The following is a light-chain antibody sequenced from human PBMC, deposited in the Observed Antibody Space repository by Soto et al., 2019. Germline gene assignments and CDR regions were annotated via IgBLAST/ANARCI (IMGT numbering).Light chain of an antibody. CDR1: SSDVGGYDY. CDR3: TSYSSGSTLVL. J-gene: IGLJ2*01. Sequence: QSALTQPASVSGSPGQSITISCTGTSSDVGGYDYVSWYQQQPGKAPRLMIYAVTNRPSGVSNRFSGFKSGNTASLTISGLQAEDEADYYCTSYSSGSTLVLFGGGTQLTVL. V-gene: IGLV2-14*01. CDR2: AVT.